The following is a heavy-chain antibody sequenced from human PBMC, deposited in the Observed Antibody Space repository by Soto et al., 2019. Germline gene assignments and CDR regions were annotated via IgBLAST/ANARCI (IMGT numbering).Heavy chain of an antibody. Sequence: QVQLVESGGGLVKPGGSLRLSCAASGFSFSDYYMSWIRQAPGKGLEWVSYISSSSSYTNYADSVKGRFTISRDNAKNSLSLQMNSLRAEDTAVYYCARVTFGSFYQDSWGQGTLVTVSS. CDR3: ARVTFGSFYQDS. V-gene: IGHV3-11*06. D-gene: IGHD3-16*01. CDR1: GFSFSDYY. CDR2: ISSSSSYT. J-gene: IGHJ4*02.